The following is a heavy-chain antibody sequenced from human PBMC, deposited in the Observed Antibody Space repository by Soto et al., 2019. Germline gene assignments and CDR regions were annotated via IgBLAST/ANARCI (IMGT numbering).Heavy chain of an antibody. CDR1: GGSLSSHY. CDR2: IYFTGYT. CDR3: ATIAMTSTKVFDY. V-gene: IGHV4-59*11. J-gene: IGHJ4*02. Sequence: QVQLQESGPGLVKPSETLSLTCTVSGGSLSSHYWSWIRQSPGKGLEWIGYIYFTGYTNYNPSLKRRVSGSVEPSKSQFSLSLNSVTAAETAVYYCATIAMTSTKVFDYWGQGTLVSVSS. D-gene: IGHD6-13*01.